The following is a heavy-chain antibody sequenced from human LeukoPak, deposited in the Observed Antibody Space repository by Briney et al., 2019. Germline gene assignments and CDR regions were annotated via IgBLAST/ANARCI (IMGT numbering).Heavy chain of an antibody. CDR1: GFTFDDYG. CDR3: AKDTREWELLYYFDY. Sequence: PGGSLRLSCAASGFTFDDYGMSWVRQAPGKGLEWVSGINWNGGSTGYADSVKGRFTISRDNAKNSLYLQMNSLRAEDTALYYCAKDTREWELLYYFDYWGQGTLVTVSS. D-gene: IGHD1-26*01. V-gene: IGHV3-20*04. CDR2: INWNGGST. J-gene: IGHJ4*02.